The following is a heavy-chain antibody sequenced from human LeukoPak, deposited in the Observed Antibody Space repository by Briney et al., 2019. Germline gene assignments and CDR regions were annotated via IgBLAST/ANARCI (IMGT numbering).Heavy chain of an antibody. CDR3: AKDLSGYYSSFDY. D-gene: IGHD3-22*01. J-gene: IGHJ4*02. V-gene: IGHV3-33*06. Sequence: PGGSLRLSCAASGFTFSSYGMHWVRQAPGKGLEWVAVIWYDGSNKYYADSVKGRFTISRDNSKNTLCLQMNSLRAEDTAVYYCAKDLSGYYSSFDYWGQGTLVTVSS. CDR2: IWYDGSNK. CDR1: GFTFSSYG.